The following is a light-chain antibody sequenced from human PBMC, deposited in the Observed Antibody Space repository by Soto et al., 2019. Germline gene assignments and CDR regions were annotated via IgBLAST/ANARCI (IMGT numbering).Light chain of an antibody. J-gene: IGKJ1*01. CDR1: QSISSN. Sequence: EIVMTQSPATLSVSPGERATLSCRAIQSISSNLAWYQQRPGQAPRLLLYDASTRATDIAAQFSHSGSGTEFTLTISSRQSEDVAVYYCQQYNNWPPWTFGQGTKVELK. CDR3: QQYNNWPPWT. CDR2: DAS. V-gene: IGKV3-15*01.